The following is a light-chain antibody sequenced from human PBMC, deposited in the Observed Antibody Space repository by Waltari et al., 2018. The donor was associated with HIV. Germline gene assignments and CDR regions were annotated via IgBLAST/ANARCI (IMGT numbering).Light chain of an antibody. Sequence: QSVPTQPPSVSGAPGQRVTISCTGSSSNIGAGYDVHWYQQVPGTAPKLLIFGNSNRPSGVPDRFSGSKSATSASLAITGLQAEDEADYYCQSYDSSLTVVIFGGGTKLTVL. J-gene: IGLJ2*01. V-gene: IGLV1-40*01. CDR2: GNS. CDR3: QSYDSSLTVVI. CDR1: SSNIGAGYD.